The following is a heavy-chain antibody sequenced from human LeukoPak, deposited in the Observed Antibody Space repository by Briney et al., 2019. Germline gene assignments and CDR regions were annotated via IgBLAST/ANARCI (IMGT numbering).Heavy chain of an antibody. Sequence: GRSLRLSCAASGFTFDDYAMHWVRQAPGKGLEWVSGISWNSGSIGYADSVKGRFTISRDNAKNSLYLQMNSLRAGDTALYYCARATRGSLTQYFDYWGQGTLVTVSS. CDR3: ARATRGSLTQYFDY. CDR2: ISWNSGSI. D-gene: IGHD3-10*01. V-gene: IGHV3-9*01. CDR1: GFTFDDYA. J-gene: IGHJ4*02.